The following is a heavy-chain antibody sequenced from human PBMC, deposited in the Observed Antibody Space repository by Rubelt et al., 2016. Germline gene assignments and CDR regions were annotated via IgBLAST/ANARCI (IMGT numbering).Heavy chain of an antibody. CDR3: ARDLGRSGYASCSDY. CDR1: GGSISGYY. Sequence: QVHLQQWGAGLLKPSETLSLTCAVYGGSISGYYWSWIRQPPGKGLEWIGEINPSGNTDYNPSLKSRVTISAETSKNQRSLKLVAVTAADTAVYYCARDLGRSGYASCSDYWGRGTLVTVSS. D-gene: IGHD5-12*01. V-gene: IGHV4-34*01. J-gene: IGHJ4*02. CDR2: INPSGNT.